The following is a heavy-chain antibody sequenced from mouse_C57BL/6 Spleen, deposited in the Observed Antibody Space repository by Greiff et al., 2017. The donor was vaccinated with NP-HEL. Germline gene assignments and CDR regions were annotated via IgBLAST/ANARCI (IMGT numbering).Heavy chain of an antibody. CDR2: IDPSDSYT. V-gene: IGHV1-50*01. CDR3: ARRDYDAMDY. Sequence: QVQLQQPGAELVKPGASVKLSCKASGYTFTSYWMQRVKQRPGQGLEWIGEIDPSDSYTNYNQKFKGKATLTVDTSSSTAYMQLSSLTSEDSAVYYCARRDYDAMDYWGQGTSVTVSS. CDR1: GYTFTSYW. D-gene: IGHD1-1*02. J-gene: IGHJ4*01.